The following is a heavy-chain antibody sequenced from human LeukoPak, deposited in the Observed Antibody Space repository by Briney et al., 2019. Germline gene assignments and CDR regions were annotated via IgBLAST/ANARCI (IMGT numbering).Heavy chain of an antibody. D-gene: IGHD3-22*01. J-gene: IGHJ3*02. V-gene: IGHV3-33*06. CDR2: IWYGGSNE. CDR1: GFIFSSYG. CDR3: AKDRTHYHDDSTPAFDN. Sequence: GRSLRLSCAASGFIFSSYGMHWVRQAPGKGLEWVAVIWYGGSNEYYADSVKGRFTISRDNSKTTLYLQMNSLRAEDTAMYYCAKDRTHYHDDSTPAFDNWGQGTMVIFSS.